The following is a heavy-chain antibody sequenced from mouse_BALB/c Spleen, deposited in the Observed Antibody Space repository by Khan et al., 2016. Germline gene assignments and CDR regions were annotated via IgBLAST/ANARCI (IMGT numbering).Heavy chain of an antibody. CDR1: GYTFTSYW. Sequence: QVQLQQSGAELTRPGASVKLSCKAAGYTFTSYWMQWVKQRPGQGLEWIGAIYPGAGDTRYTQRFKGKATLTADKSSSTAYMQLSSLASEDSAVYDCARGLRGIAYWGQGTLVTVSA. CDR2: IYPGAGDT. V-gene: IGHV1-87*01. CDR3: ARGLRGIAY. J-gene: IGHJ3*01. D-gene: IGHD1-1*01.